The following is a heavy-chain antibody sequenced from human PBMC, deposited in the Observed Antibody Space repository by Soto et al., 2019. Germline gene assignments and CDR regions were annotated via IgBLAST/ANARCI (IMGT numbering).Heavy chain of an antibody. J-gene: IGHJ5*02. CDR3: ARDQGVAAAGITWFDP. V-gene: IGHV4-4*07. D-gene: IGHD6-13*01. CDR1: GASMNSYH. Sequence: SETLSLTCTVSGASMNSYHWSWIRQPAGKGLERIGHIHSSGSTNYNPSLKSRVTMSVDTSKNQFSLRLMSLTAADTAVYYCARDQGVAAAGITWFDPWGQGSLVTVSS. CDR2: IHSSGST.